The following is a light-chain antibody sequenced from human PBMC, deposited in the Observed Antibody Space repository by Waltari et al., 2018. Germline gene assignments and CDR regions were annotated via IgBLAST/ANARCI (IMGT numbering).Light chain of an antibody. J-gene: IGKJ3*01. V-gene: IGKV4-1*01. CDR1: QSVLYSPRNKDF. CDR3: QKYNSAPHT. Sequence: DIVMAQSPDSLAVSLGERATIRCKSIQSVLYSPRNKDFFTWYQQKPGQPPKVLIYWAAIRESGVPYRFSGSGSGTDFTLTISSVQPEDVATYYCQKYNSAPHTFGPGTKVGIK. CDR2: WAA.